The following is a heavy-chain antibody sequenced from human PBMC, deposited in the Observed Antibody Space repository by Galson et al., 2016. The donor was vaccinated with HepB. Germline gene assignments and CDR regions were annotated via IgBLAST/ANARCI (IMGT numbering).Heavy chain of an antibody. CDR2: IYWNADK. V-gene: IGHV2-5*01. J-gene: IGHJ3*02. CDR1: GFSLSTSGVG. CDR3: AHWAGATYYASGAQVVFDI. Sequence: PALVKPTQTLTLTCTFSGFSLSTSGVGVGWIRQPPGKALEWLALIYWNADKRYSPSLTSRLTITKDTSKNQVVLTITNMAPVDTATYFCAHWAGATYYASGAQVVFDIWGQGTMVTVSS. D-gene: IGHD3-10*01.